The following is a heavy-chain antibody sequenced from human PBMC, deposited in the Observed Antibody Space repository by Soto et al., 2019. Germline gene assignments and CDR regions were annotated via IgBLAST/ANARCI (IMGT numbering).Heavy chain of an antibody. CDR2: ISSSGSNT. D-gene: IGHD3-3*01. J-gene: IGHJ5*02. CDR1: GFTFSSYS. Sequence: SGGSLRLSCAASGFTFSSYSMDWVRQAPGKGLEWVSSISSSGSNTYYADSVKGRFTISRDNAKNSLYLQMNSLRAEDTAVYSCARDLLTIFAVVPPTGGFDPWGQGTLVTVSS. CDR3: ARDLLTIFAVVPPTGGFDP. V-gene: IGHV3-21*01.